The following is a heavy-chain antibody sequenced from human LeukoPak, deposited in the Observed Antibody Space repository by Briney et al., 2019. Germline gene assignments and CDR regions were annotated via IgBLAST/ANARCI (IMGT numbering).Heavy chain of an antibody. Sequence: SETLSLTCAVYGGSFSGYYWSWIRQPPGKGLEWIGEINHSGSTNYNPSLKSRVTISVDTSKNQFSLKLSSVTAADTAVYYCAREVWYYGSGSYSAWFDPWGQGTLVTASS. CDR3: AREVWYYGSGSYSAWFDP. J-gene: IGHJ5*02. CDR2: INHSGST. D-gene: IGHD3-10*01. V-gene: IGHV4-34*01. CDR1: GGSFSGYY.